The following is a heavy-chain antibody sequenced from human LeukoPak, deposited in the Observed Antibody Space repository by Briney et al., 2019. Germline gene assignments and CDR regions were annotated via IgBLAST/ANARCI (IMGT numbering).Heavy chain of an antibody. Sequence: GGSLRLSCAASGFTFSSYAMSWVRQAPGKGLEWVSAISGSGGSTYYADSVKGRFTISRDNSKNTLYLQMNSLRAEDTAVYYCTKGTTVTTKGAFDPWGQGTLVTVSS. J-gene: IGHJ5*02. V-gene: IGHV3-23*01. CDR3: TKGTTVTTKGAFDP. D-gene: IGHD4-17*01. CDR1: GFTFSSYA. CDR2: ISGSGGST.